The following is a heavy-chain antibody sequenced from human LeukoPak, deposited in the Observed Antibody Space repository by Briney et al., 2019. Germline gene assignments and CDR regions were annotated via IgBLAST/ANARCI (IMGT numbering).Heavy chain of an antibody. CDR3: AKGGSGGTYNWFDP. D-gene: IGHD2-15*01. Sequence: GGSLRLSCAASGFTFDDYAMHWVRHAPGKGLEWVSGISWNSGSIGYADSVKGRFTISRDNAKNSLYLQMNSLRAEDTALYYCAKGGSGGTYNWFDPWGQGTLVTVSS. CDR1: GFTFDDYA. V-gene: IGHV3-9*01. J-gene: IGHJ5*02. CDR2: ISWNSGSI.